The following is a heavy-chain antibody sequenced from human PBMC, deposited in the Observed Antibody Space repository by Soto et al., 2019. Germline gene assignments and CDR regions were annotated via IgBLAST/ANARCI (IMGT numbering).Heavy chain of an antibody. CDR2: SA. CDR1: GSTFSIYT. Sequence: QVQLVQSGAEVKKPGSSVKVSCKASGSTFSIYTISWVRQAPGQGLEWMGGSANSAQKFQGRLTVTADESTSTVYLELSSLTSEVTAVYYCAREGPPDIAWFDPWGQGTLVSVSS. D-gene: IGHD2-15*01. CDR3: AREGPPDIAWFDP. J-gene: IGHJ5*02. V-gene: IGHV1-69*01.